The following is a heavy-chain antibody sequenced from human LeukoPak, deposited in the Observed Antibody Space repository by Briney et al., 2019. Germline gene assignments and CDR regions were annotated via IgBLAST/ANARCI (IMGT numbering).Heavy chain of an antibody. D-gene: IGHD1/OR15-1a*01. J-gene: IGHJ4*02. CDR1: GGSISSSSYY. CDR3: ASPTLLGGKTALDY. Sequence: SETLSLTCTVSGGSISSSSYYWGWIRQPPGKGLEWIGSIYYSGSTYYNPSLKSRVTISVDTSKNQFSLKLSSVTAADTAVYYCASPTLLGGKTALDYWGQGTLVTVSS. CDR2: IYYSGST. V-gene: IGHV4-39*07.